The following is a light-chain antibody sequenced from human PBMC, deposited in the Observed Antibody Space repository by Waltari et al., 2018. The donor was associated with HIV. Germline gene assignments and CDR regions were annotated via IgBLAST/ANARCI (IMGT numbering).Light chain of an antibody. CDR2: EVT. Sequence: QSALTQPPSASGSPGQSVTISCTGTSSDLINYNYVSWYQQYPGKAPKLIIFEVTKRPSGVPDRFSGSKSGETASLTVSGRQAEDEADYYCSSYAGSDNPYVFGSGTKVTVL. V-gene: IGLV2-8*01. CDR3: SSYAGSDNPYV. J-gene: IGLJ1*01. CDR1: SSDLINYNY.